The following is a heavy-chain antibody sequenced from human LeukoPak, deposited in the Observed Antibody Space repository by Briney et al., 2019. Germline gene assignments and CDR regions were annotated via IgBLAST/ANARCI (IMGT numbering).Heavy chain of an antibody. J-gene: IGHJ4*02. D-gene: IGHD3-22*01. CDR2: IYYSGST. CDR1: GGSISSGDYY. Sequence: PSQTLSLTCTVSGGSISSGDYYWSWIRQPPGKGLEWIGYIYYSGSTYYNPSLKSRVTISVDTSKNQFSLKLSSVTAADTAVYYCARELRSYYYDSSGYYHDYWGQGTLATVSS. V-gene: IGHV4-30-4*01. CDR3: ARELRSYYYDSSGYYHDY.